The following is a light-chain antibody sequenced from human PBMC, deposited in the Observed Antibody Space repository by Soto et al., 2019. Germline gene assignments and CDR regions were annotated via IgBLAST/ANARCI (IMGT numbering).Light chain of an antibody. V-gene: IGKV1-9*01. J-gene: IGKJ5*01. CDR3: QQHNSYPYT. CDR2: AAS. Sequence: IQLTQSPSSLAASLGDRVTITCRASQGISSYLAWYQQKPGKAPKLLIYAASTLQSGVPSRFSGSGSGTDFTLTISSLQPEDLETYYCQQHNSYPYTFGQGTQLEIK. CDR1: QGISSY.